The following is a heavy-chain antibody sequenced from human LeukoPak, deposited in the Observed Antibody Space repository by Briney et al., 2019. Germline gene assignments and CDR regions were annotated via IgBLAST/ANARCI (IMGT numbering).Heavy chain of an antibody. CDR1: GFTFSSYS. CDR3: ARRTTGRTFGSLREIKRSREIDY. CDR2: ISSSSSNI. J-gene: IGHJ4*02. D-gene: IGHD1-1*01. V-gene: IGHV3-21*01. Sequence: GGSLRLSCAASGFTFSSYSMNWVRQAPGKGLEWVSSISSSSSNIYYADSVKGRFTISRNNAKNSLYPQMNSLRVEDTAVYYCARRTTGRTFGSLREIKRSREIDYWGQGTLVTVSS.